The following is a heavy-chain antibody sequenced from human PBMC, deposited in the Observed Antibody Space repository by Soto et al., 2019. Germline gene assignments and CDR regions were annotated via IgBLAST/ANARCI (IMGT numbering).Heavy chain of an antibody. CDR2: IIPIFGTP. J-gene: IGHJ6*02. Sequence: QVQLVQSGAEVKKPGSSVKVSCKASGGTFSTYAISWVRQAPGQGLEWMGGIIPIFGTPNYAQKFRGRVTITADESPSTAYMGLSSLRSDDTGVYYWARGFEEVVATLDRYYYGMHVWGQGTAGTVSS. CDR3: ARGFEEVVATLDRYYYGMHV. V-gene: IGHV1-69*01. D-gene: IGHD1-26*01. CDR1: GGTFSTYA.